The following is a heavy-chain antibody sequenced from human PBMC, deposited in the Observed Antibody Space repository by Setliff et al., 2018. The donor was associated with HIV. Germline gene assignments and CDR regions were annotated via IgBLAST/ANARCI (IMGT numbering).Heavy chain of an antibody. J-gene: IGHJ5*01. Sequence: AASVKVSCKASGYRFTSYHISWVRQAPGQGLEWLGRISASNGQTDYGHNYQGRLSMTTDSSTTTAYMELASLRIDDTAVYYCARDVAYTGYNSDSWGQGTLVTVSS. CDR2: ISASNGQT. CDR1: GYRFTSYH. D-gene: IGHD5-18*01. V-gene: IGHV1-18*01. CDR3: ARDVAYTGYNSDS.